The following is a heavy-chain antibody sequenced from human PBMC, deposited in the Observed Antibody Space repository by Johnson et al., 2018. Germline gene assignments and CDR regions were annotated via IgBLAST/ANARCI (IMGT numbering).Heavy chain of an antibody. D-gene: IGHD2-15*01. CDR3: AGGRGCSGGSCYGFAFDI. J-gene: IGHJ3*02. Sequence: QVQLVESGAEVKKPGASVKVSCKASGYTFTSYDINWVRQATGQGLEWMGWMNPNSGNTGYAQKFQGRVTMTRNTSIRPAYMELSSLRSEDTAVYYCAGGRGCSGGSCYGFAFDIWGQGTMVTVSS. CDR1: GYTFTSYD. V-gene: IGHV1-8*01. CDR2: MNPNSGNT.